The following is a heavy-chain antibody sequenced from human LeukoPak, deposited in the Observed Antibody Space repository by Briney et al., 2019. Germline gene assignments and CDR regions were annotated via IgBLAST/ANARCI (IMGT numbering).Heavy chain of an antibody. D-gene: IGHD3-22*01. CDR1: GFTFSSHG. CDR3: ARDGGYHTSGPFDY. CDR2: IWYDGSDE. V-gene: IGHV3-33*01. Sequence: GGSLRLSCAASGFTFSSHGMHWVRQAPGKGLEWVSIIWYDGSDEYYADSVKGRFTISRDNSKNTLYLQMNSLRAEDTAVYYCARDGGYHTSGPFDYWGQGTLVTVSS. J-gene: IGHJ4*02.